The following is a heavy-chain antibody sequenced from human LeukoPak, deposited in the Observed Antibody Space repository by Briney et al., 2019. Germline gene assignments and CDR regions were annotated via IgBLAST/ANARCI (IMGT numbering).Heavy chain of an antibody. D-gene: IGHD4-17*01. CDR1: GFTVSSNY. J-gene: IGHJ6*02. CDR3: ARDSYGDYERYYYGMDV. V-gene: IGHV3-53*01. CDR2: IYSGGST. Sequence: GGSLRLSCAASGFTVSSNYMSWVRQAPGKGLEWVSVIYSGGSTYYADSVKGRFTISRDNAKNSLYLQMNSLRAEDTAVYYCARDSYGDYERYYYGMDVWGQGTTVTVSS.